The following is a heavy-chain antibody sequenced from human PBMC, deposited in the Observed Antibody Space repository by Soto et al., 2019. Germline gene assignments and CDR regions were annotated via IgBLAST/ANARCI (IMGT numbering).Heavy chain of an antibody. CDR1: GGTFSSYT. CDR3: ARAVRSGGYYYYYYMDV. Sequence: ASVKVSCKASGGTFSSYTISWVRQAPGQGLEWMGRIIPILGIANYAQKFQGRVTITADKSTSTAYMELSSLRSEDTAVYYCARAVRSGGYYYYYYMDVWGKGTTVTVSS. D-gene: IGHD3-16*01. V-gene: IGHV1-69*02. J-gene: IGHJ6*03. CDR2: IIPILGIA.